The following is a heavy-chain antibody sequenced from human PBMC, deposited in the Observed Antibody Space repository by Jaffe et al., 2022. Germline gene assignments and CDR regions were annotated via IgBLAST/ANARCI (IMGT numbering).Heavy chain of an antibody. V-gene: IGHV3-53*04. J-gene: IGHJ3*02. Sequence: EVQLVESGGGLVQPGGSLRLSCAASGFTVSSNYMSWVRQAPGKGLEWVSVIYSGGSTYYADSVKGRFTISRHNSKNTLYLQMNSLRAEDTAVYYCARDSNAAAGQLDAFDIWGQGTMVTVSS. CDR2: IYSGGST. CDR3: ARDSNAAAGQLDAFDI. D-gene: IGHD6-13*01. CDR1: GFTVSSNY.